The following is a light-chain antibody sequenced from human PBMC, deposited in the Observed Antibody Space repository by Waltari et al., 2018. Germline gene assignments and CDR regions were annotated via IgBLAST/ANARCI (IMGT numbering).Light chain of an antibody. CDR1: SSDVGGYNY. V-gene: IGLV2-11*01. CDR3: CSYTGSYTLV. J-gene: IGLJ2*01. Sequence: QSALTQPGSVSGSPGQSVTISCTGTSSDVGGYNYVPWYQQHPGNVPKLMIYDVNKRPSGVPDRFSASKSGNTASLTISGLQAEDEADYYCCSYTGSYTLVFGGGTKLTVL. CDR2: DVN.